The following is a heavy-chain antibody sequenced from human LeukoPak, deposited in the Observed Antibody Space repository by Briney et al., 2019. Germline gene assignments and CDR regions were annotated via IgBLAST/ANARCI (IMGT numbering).Heavy chain of an antibody. CDR2: IYYSGST. CDR3: ARWARGVTAATEYFQH. V-gene: IGHV4-59*01. J-gene: IGHJ1*01. Sequence: SETLSLTCTVSGGSISSYYWSWIRQPPGKGLEWIGYIYYSGSTNYNPSLKSRVTISVDTSKNQFSLKLSSVTAADTAVYYCARWARGVTAATEYFQHWGQGTSVTVSS. CDR1: GGSISSYY. D-gene: IGHD2-21*02.